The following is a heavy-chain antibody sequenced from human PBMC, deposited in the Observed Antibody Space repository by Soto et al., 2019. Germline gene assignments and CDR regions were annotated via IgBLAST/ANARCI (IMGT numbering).Heavy chain of an antibody. D-gene: IGHD6-19*01. V-gene: IGHV4-39*01. J-gene: IGHJ4*02. Sequence: SETLSLTCTVSGGSISSSSYYWGWIRQPPGKGLEWIGSIYYSGSTYYNPSLKSRVTISVDTSKNQFSLKLSSVTAAETAVYYCARTLTGYSSGRYKSSDYWGQGTLVTLSS. CDR2: IYYSGST. CDR1: GGSISSSSYY. CDR3: ARTLTGYSSGRYKSSDY.